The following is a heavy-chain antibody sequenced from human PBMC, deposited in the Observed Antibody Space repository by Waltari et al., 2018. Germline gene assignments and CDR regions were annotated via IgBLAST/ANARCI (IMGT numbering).Heavy chain of an antibody. CDR3: ATLFGDFWSGYFFDY. D-gene: IGHD3-3*01. J-gene: IGHJ4*02. V-gene: IGHV3-15*01. CDR2: IKSKTDGGTT. Sequence: EVQLVESGGGLVKPGGSLRLSCAASGFPFSNARMSWFRQAPGKGLEWVGRIKSKTDGGTTDYAAPVKGRFTISRDDSENTLYLQMNSLKTEDTAVYYCATLFGDFWSGYFFDYWGQGTLVTVSS. CDR1: GFPFSNAR.